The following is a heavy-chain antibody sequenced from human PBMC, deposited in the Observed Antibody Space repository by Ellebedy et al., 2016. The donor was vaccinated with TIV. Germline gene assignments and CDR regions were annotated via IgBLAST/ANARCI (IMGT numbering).Heavy chain of an antibody. D-gene: IGHD3-16*01. J-gene: IGHJ5*02. CDR3: ARQKRSDRDTLMSFNT. CDR1: GFTFSSYS. CDR2: IRSRSSTI. V-gene: IGHV3-48*02. Sequence: GESLKISCVASGFTFSSYSMNWVRQAPGKGLEWVSYIRSRSSTIYYADSVKGRFTISRDNAKNSLYLQMNSLTDEDTAVYYCARQKRSDRDTLMSFNTWGRGTLVTVSS.